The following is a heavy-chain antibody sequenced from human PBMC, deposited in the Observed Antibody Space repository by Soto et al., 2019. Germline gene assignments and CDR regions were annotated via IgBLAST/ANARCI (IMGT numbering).Heavy chain of an antibody. J-gene: IGHJ4*02. CDR3: ARGGHDFWSGPFDY. D-gene: IGHD3-3*01. Sequence: SATQSVRWTVAGGSIRNYYCSWIRQPAGKGLEWIGRIDTSGSTNYNPSLKSRVTMSVDTSENQFSLKLSSVTAADTAVYYCARGGHDFWSGPFDYWGQGSLVTVSS. CDR1: GGSIRNYY. V-gene: IGHV4-4*07. CDR2: IDTSGST.